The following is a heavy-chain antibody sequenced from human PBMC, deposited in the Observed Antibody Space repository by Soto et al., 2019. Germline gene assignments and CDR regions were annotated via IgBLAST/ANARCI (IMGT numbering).Heavy chain of an antibody. CDR3: AKDRATMIVVVSYGMDV. CDR1: GFTFSSYA. CDR2: ISGSGGST. V-gene: IGHV3-23*01. J-gene: IGHJ6*02. D-gene: IGHD3-22*01. Sequence: GGSLRLSCAASGFTFSSYAMSWVRQAPGKGLEWVSAISGSGGSTYYADSVKGRFTISRDNSKNTLYLQMNSLRAEDTAVYYCAKDRATMIVVVSYGMDVWGQGTTVTVS.